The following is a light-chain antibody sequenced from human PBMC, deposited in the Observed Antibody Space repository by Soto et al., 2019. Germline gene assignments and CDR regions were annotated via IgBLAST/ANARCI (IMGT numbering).Light chain of an antibody. Sequence: QSVLTQPASVSGSPGQSITISCTGTSSDVGGYNYVSWYQQHPGKAPKFMIYDVSNRPSGVSNRFSGSKSGNTASLTISWLHAEDEADYYCCSYTTSNTRQIVFGTGTKVTVL. V-gene: IGLV2-14*01. CDR1: SSDVGGYNY. CDR3: CSYTTSNTRQIV. CDR2: DVS. J-gene: IGLJ1*01.